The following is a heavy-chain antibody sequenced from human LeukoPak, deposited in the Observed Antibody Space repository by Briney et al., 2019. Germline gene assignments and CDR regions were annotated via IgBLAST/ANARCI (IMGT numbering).Heavy chain of an antibody. CDR3: ARDSGTPWFVDS. CDR2: INPNSGGT. CDR1: GYTFTGHY. J-gene: IGHJ5*01. D-gene: IGHD1-14*01. Sequence: GASVKVSCKASGYTFTGHYIHWVRQTPGQGLESMGCINPNSGGTDYAQKFQGRVTFTRDTSISTAYMELNWLGSDDAAVYYCARDSGTPWFVDSWGQGTLVTVSS. V-gene: IGHV1-2*02.